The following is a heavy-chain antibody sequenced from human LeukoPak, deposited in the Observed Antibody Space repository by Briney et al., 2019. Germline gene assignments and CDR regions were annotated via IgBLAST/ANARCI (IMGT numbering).Heavy chain of an antibody. CDR1: GFTFSSYS. CDR2: ISSSSSYI. CDR3: ASINGLNWNH. Sequence: PGGSLRLSCAASGFTFSSYSMNWVRQAPRKGLEWVSSISSSSSYIYYADSVKGRFTISRDNAKNSLYLQMNSLRAEDTAVYYCASINGLNWNHWGQGTMVTVSS. J-gene: IGHJ3*01. D-gene: IGHD1-1*01. V-gene: IGHV3-21*01.